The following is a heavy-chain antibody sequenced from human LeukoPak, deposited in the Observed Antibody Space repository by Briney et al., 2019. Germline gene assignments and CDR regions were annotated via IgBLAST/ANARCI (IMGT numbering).Heavy chain of an antibody. V-gene: IGHV1-46*01. Sequence: GASVKVSCKAFGYTFTSNYMHWVRQAPGQGPEWMGVISPSGGSTTYAQKFQGRVTLTRDMSTSTDYLELSSLRSEDTAVYYCAKDKLWLYYFDYWGQGTLVTVSS. CDR3: AKDKLWLYYFDY. D-gene: IGHD3-10*01. CDR2: ISPSGGST. CDR1: GYTFTSNY. J-gene: IGHJ4*02.